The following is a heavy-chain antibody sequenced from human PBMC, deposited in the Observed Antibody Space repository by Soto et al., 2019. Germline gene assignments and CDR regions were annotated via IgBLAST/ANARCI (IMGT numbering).Heavy chain of an antibody. CDR3: AIDPSLSTGTTPDYYYYYYMDV. V-gene: IGHV1-3*01. CDR2: INAGNGNT. CDR1: GYTFTSYA. J-gene: IGHJ6*03. Sequence: GASVKVSCKASGYTFTSYAMHWVRQAPGQRLEWMGWINAGNGNTKYSQKFQGRVTITRDTSASTAYMELSSLRSEDTAVYYCAIDPSLSTGTTPDYYYYYYMDVWGKGTTVTVSS. D-gene: IGHD1-7*01.